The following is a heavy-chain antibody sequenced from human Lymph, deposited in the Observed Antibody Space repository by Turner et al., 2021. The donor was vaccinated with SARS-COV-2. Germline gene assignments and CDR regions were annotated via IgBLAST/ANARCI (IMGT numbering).Heavy chain of an antibody. V-gene: IGHV3-33*01. CDR2: IWYDGSNK. D-gene: IGHD5-12*01. Sequence: QVQRVESGGGVVQPGRSLRLSCAASGFTFSSYGMHWVRQAPGKGLEWVAVIWYDGSNKYYADSVKGRFTISRDKSKNTLYLQMNSLRAEDTAVYYCARVKGYNGYDLRYYYGMDVWGQGTTVTVSS. CDR3: ARVKGYNGYDLRYYYGMDV. CDR1: GFTFSSYG. J-gene: IGHJ6*02.